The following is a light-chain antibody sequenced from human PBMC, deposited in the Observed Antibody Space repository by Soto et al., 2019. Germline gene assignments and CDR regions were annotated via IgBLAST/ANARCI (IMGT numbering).Light chain of an antibody. CDR1: SSNIGAGYD. CDR3: QSYDSSLSGYG. CDR2: GNS. Sequence: QSVLTQPPSGSGAPGQRVTISCTGSSSNIGAGYDVQWYQQLPGTAPKLLIYGNSNRPSGVPDRFSGSKSGTSASLAITGLQAEDEAYYYCQSYDSSLSGYGFGTETKLTVL. J-gene: IGLJ1*01. V-gene: IGLV1-40*01.